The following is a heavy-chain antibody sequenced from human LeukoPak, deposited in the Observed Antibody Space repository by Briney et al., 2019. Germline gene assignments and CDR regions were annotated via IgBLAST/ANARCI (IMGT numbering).Heavy chain of an antibody. V-gene: IGHV4-30-4*01. D-gene: IGHD3-22*01. CDR1: GGSISSGDYY. CDR2: IYYSGNT. J-gene: IGHJ4*02. Sequence: PSQTLSLTCTVSGGSISSGDYYWNWIRQPPAKGLEWIGYIYYSGNTNYNPSLKSRVIISVDTSKNQFSLKLSSVTAADTAVYYCAREVKAGLNSDDGSVYYFENWGQGTLVTVSS. CDR3: AREVKAGLNSDDGSVYYFEN.